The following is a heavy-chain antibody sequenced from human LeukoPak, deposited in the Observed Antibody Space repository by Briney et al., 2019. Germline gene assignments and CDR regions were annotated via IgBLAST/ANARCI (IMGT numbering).Heavy chain of an antibody. CDR3: ARVVYYYDSSGYSNWFDP. D-gene: IGHD3-22*01. J-gene: IGHJ5*02. CDR1: RYTFTGYY. CDR2: SNPNSGGT. Sequence: ASVKVSCKASRYTFTGYYMNWVRQAPGQGLEWMGWSNPNSGGTNYAQKFQGRVTMTRDTSISTAYMELSRLRSDDTAVYYCARVVYYYDSSGYSNWFDPWGQGTLVTVSS. V-gene: IGHV1-2*02.